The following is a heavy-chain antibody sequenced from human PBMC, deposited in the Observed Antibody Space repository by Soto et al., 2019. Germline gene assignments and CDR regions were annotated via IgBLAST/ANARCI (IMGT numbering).Heavy chain of an antibody. J-gene: IGHJ6*02. CDR3: AKDTFGELVSGYYYGMDV. D-gene: IGHD3-10*01. CDR1: GFTFSSYG. Sequence: QVQQVESGGGVVQPGRSLRLSCAASGFTFSSYGMHWVRQAPGKGLEWVAVISYDGSNKYYADSVKGRFTISRDNSKNTLYLQMNSLRAEDTAVYYCAKDTFGELVSGYYYGMDVWGQGTTVTVSS. CDR2: ISYDGSNK. V-gene: IGHV3-30*18.